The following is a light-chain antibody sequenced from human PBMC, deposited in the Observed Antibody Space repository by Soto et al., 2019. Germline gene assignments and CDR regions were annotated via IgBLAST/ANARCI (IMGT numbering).Light chain of an antibody. CDR2: DVS. J-gene: IGLJ2*01. CDR1: SSDVGGYNY. CDR3: SSYTSSSTYVV. V-gene: IGLV2-14*01. Sequence: QSALTQPASVSGSGGQSITISCTGTSSDVGGYNYVSWYQQHPGKAPKLMIYDVSNRPSGVSNRFSGSKSGNTASLTISGLQAEDEADYYCSSYTSSSTYVVFGGGTKLTVL.